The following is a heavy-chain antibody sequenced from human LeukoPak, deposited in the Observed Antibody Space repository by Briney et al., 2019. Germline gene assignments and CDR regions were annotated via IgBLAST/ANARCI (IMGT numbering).Heavy chain of an antibody. CDR2: MNPNSGNT. CDR3: VWGFWSGPLY. D-gene: IGHD3-3*01. J-gene: IGHJ4*02. Sequence: GASVKVSCKASGYTFTSYDINWVRQATGQGLEWMGWMNPNSGNTGYAQQFQGRVTITRNNSISTAYMELSSLRSEDTAVYYCVWGFWSGPLYWGQGTLVTVSS. CDR1: GYTFTSYD. V-gene: IGHV1-8*03.